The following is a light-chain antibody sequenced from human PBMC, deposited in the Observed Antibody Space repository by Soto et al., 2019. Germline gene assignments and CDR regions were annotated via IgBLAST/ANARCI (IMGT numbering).Light chain of an antibody. CDR1: QSVSSSY. V-gene: IGKV3-20*01. CDR3: QQYGSSPRT. J-gene: IGKJ1*01. CDR2: GAS. Sequence: ESVWTQAPGTLSLSPGERATLSCRASQSVSSSYLAWHQHKPGQAPRLLIYGASRRATGIPDRFSGSGSGKDFTLTISRLEPEDFAVYYCQQYGSSPRTFGQGTKVEI.